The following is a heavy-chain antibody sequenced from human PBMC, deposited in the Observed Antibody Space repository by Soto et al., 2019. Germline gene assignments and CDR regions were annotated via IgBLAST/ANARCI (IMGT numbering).Heavy chain of an antibody. CDR2: IDPSDSYT. D-gene: IGHD3-10*01. V-gene: IGHV5-10-1*01. J-gene: IGHJ6*01. Sequence: GESLKISWKGSGYSFTSYWISWVRQMPGKGLEWMGRIDPSDSYTNYSPSFQGHVTISADKSISTAYLQWSSLKASDTAMYYCARITQVRGVFIPQHYYYGMDVWGQGTTVT. CDR3: ARITQVRGVFIPQHYYYGMDV. CDR1: GYSFTSYW.